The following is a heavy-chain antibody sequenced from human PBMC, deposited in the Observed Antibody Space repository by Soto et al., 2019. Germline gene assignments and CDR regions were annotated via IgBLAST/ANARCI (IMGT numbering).Heavy chain of an antibody. CDR2: IYYSGST. J-gene: IGHJ4*02. Sequence: SETLSLTCTVSGGSISSSSYYWGWIRQPPGKGLEWIGSIYYSGSTYYNPSLKSRVTISVDTSKNQFSLKLSSVTAADTAVYYCARPRIVVVNVFDYWGQGTLVTVSS. V-gene: IGHV4-39*01. D-gene: IGHD2-21*01. CDR3: ARPRIVVVNVFDY. CDR1: GGSISSSSYY.